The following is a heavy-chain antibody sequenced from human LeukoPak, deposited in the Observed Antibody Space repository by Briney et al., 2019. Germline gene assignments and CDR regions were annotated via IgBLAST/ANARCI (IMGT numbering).Heavy chain of an antibody. D-gene: IGHD4-11*01. V-gene: IGHV4-59*08. CDR1: GGSISSSY. Sequence: PSETLSLTCTVSGGSISSSYWSWIRQPPGKGLEWIGYIYYSGSTSYNPSLKSRVTISVDTSKYQFSLKLNSVTAADTAVYYCARQGPLTTAVTTRTNPFDYWGQGTLVTVSS. CDR3: ARQGPLTTAVTTRTNPFDY. J-gene: IGHJ4*02. CDR2: IYYSGST.